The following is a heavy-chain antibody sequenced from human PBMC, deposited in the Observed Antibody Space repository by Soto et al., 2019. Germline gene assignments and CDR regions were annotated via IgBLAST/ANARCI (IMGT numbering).Heavy chain of an antibody. CDR2: IKQDGSEK. CDR1: GFTFSSYW. V-gene: IGHV3-7*01. CDR3: ARGVRPYDFWSGYLTYFDY. D-gene: IGHD3-3*01. J-gene: IGHJ4*02. Sequence: GGSLRLSCAASGFTFSSYWMSWVRQAPGKGLEWVANIKQDGSEKYYVDSVKGRFTISRDNAKNSLYLQMNSLRAEDTAVYYCARGVRPYDFWSGYLTYFDYWGQGTLVTISS.